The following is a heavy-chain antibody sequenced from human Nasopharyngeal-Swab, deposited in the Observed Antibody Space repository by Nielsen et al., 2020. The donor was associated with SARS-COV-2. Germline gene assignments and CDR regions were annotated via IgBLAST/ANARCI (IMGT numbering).Heavy chain of an antibody. J-gene: IGHJ4*02. CDR1: GVSVSSASSA. CDR2: ISHSGDT. Sequence: SETLSLTCAVSGVSVSSASSAWGWFRQPPGKGLEWIATISHSGDTFYNPSLQSRIAISVDTSKNQFSLKLNSMTAADTAVYYCASYLGVDGQKRFDYWGQGTLVTVSS. V-gene: IGHV4-39*01. CDR3: ASYLGVDGQKRFDY. D-gene: IGHD5-24*01.